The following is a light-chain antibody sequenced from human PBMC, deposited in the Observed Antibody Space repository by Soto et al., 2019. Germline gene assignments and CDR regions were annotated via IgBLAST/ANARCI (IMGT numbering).Light chain of an antibody. J-gene: IGKJ1*01. V-gene: IGKV1-5*01. Sequence: DIQMTQSPSTLSASVGDRVTITCRAGQSISSWLAWYQQKPGKAPKVLIFDASSLESGVPSRFSGSGSATEFTLTISSLQPDDFATYYCQQYSTYPWTFGQGTKVEIK. CDR3: QQYSTYPWT. CDR2: DAS. CDR1: QSISSW.